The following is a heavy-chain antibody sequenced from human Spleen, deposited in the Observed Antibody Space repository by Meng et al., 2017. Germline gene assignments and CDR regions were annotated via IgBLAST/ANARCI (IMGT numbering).Heavy chain of an antibody. Sequence: ASVKVSCKPSGYNFPDYYIHWVRRAPGQGLEWMGRINPKSGDTHYAQKSQARVTMTGDTSISTAYMELSGLRSDDTAMYYCARDEDMSAAGKLFGDYWGQGTLVNVDS. CDR3: ARDEDMSAAGKLFGDY. J-gene: IGHJ4*01. CDR2: INPKSGDT. D-gene: IGHD6-25*01. CDR1: GYNFPDYY. V-gene: IGHV1-2*06.